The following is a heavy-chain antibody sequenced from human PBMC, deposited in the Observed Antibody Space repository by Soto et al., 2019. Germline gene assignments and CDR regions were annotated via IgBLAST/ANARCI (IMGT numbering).Heavy chain of an antibody. V-gene: IGHV2-5*02. CDR1: GFSLTTSGVG. CDR2: IYWDNDK. CDR3: VHTLQYCGGHCPPLD. Sequence: QITLEESGPTLVRPTQTLTLTCTFSGFSLTTSGVGVGWIRQPPGKALEWLALIYWDNDKRYSPSLKSRLTIAKHTSSNKVVLTMTNVDPVDTATYYCVHTLQYCGGHCPPLDWGQGTLVTVSS. J-gene: IGHJ4*02. D-gene: IGHD2-21*02.